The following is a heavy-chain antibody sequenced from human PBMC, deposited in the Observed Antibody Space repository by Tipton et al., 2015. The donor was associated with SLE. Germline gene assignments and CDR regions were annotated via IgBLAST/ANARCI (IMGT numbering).Heavy chain of an antibody. V-gene: IGHV4-4*07. D-gene: IGHD1-26*01. CDR2: IYNSGST. J-gene: IGHJ4*02. CDR3: VRARSGSLTWGDS. Sequence: TLSLTCTVSGGSISSYYWSWIRQPAGGGLEWIGRIYNSGSTNYNPSLRSRITLSLDTSKNQFYLRVNSVTAADTALYYCVRARSGSLTWGDSWGQGTLVTVSA. CDR1: GGSISSYY.